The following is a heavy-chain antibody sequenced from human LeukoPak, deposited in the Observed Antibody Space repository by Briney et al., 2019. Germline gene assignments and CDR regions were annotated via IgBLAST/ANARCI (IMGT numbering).Heavy chain of an antibody. CDR1: GYTFTSYT. J-gene: IGHJ4*02. CDR3: ARAGLGITMVRGVIDY. Sequence: ASVKVSCKASGYTFTSYTIHWVRQAPGQRLEWMGWINADNGNTKYSQEFQGRVTITRDTSATTAYMELSSLRSDDTAVYYCARAGLGITMVRGVIDYWGQGILVTVSS. D-gene: IGHD3-10*01. V-gene: IGHV1-3*01. CDR2: INADNGNT.